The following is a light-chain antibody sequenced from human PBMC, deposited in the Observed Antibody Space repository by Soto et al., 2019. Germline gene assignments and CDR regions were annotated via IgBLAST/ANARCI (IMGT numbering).Light chain of an antibody. Sequence: DVQMTQSPSSLSPSVGDRVTITCRASQSFNTWLAWYQQKPGKAPKLLIYKTSILESGVPARFIGSGSGTEFTLTISSLQPEDSPTYYCQQYNSYPYTFGKGTKHEIK. V-gene: IGKV1-5*03. CDR1: QSFNTW. CDR3: QQYNSYPYT. CDR2: KTS. J-gene: IGKJ2*01.